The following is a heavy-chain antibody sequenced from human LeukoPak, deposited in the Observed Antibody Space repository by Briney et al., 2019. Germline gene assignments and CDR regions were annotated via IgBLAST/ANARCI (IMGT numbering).Heavy chain of an antibody. CDR3: AKDRDYGSGSYLDY. CDR1: GFTVSSNY. J-gene: IGHJ4*02. D-gene: IGHD3-10*01. V-gene: IGHV3-9*01. CDR2: ISWNSGSI. Sequence: GGSLRLSCAVSGFTVSSNYMSWVRQAPGKGLEWVSGISWNSGSIGYADSVKGRFTISRDNAKNSLYLQMNSLRAEDTALYYCAKDRDYGSGSYLDYWGQGTLVTVSS.